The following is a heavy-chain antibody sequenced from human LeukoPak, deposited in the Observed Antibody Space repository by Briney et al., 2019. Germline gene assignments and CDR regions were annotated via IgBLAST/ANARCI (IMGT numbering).Heavy chain of an antibody. V-gene: IGHV4-61*01. CDR3: VRVTSPDAFDI. Sequence: SETLSLTCTVSGGSVSSGSYYWSWIRQPPGKGLEWIGYIYYSGSTNYNPSLKSRVTISVDTSKNQFSLKLSSVTAADTAVYYCVRVTSPDAFDIWGQGTMVTVSS. CDR2: IYYSGST. CDR1: GGSVSSGSYY. J-gene: IGHJ3*02.